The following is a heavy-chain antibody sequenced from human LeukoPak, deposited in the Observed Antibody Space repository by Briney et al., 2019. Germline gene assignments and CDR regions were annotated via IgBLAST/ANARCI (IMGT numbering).Heavy chain of an antibody. D-gene: IGHD3-22*01. J-gene: IGHJ4*02. CDR3: ARSGPSPRDSSGRVIDY. CDR2: TIPILGIA. Sequence: SVKVSCKASGGTFSSYAISWVRQAPGQGLEWMGRTIPILGIANYAQKFQGRVTITADKSTSTAYMELSSLRSEDTAVYYCARSGPSPRDSSGRVIDYWGQGTLVTVSS. CDR1: GGTFSSYA. V-gene: IGHV1-69*04.